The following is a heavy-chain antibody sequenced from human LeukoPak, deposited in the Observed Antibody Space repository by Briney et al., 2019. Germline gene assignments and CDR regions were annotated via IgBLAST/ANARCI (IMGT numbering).Heavy chain of an antibody. D-gene: IGHD2-2*01. V-gene: IGHV3-30*02. CDR3: AKVNVVVPAAEYYYYYMDV. CDR1: GFTFSSYG. Sequence: GALRLSCAASGFTFSSYGMHWVRQAPGKGLEWVAVIWYDGSNKYYADSVKGRFTISRDNSKNTLYLQMNSLRAEDTAVYYCAKVNVVVPAAEYYYYYMDVWGKGTTVTVSS. J-gene: IGHJ6*03. CDR2: IWYDGSNK.